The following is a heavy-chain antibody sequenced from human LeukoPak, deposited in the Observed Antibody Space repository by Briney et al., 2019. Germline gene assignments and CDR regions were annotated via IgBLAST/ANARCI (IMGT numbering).Heavy chain of an antibody. Sequence: SVKVSCKASGYTFTGYYMHWVRQAPGQGLEWMGWINPNSGGTNYAQKFQGRVTMTRDTSISTAYMELSRLRSDDTAVYYCARGYCSSTSCYTDYYYYYYMDVWGKGTTVTVSS. D-gene: IGHD2-2*02. CDR2: INPNSGGT. J-gene: IGHJ6*03. CDR3: ARGYCSSTSCYTDYYYYYYMDV. V-gene: IGHV1-2*02. CDR1: GYTFTGYY.